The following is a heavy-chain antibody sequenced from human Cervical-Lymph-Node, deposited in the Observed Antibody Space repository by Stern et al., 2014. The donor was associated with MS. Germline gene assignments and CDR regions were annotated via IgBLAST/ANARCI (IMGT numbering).Heavy chain of an antibody. Sequence: QLQLQESGPGLVEPSQTLSLTCTVSGDSFSSGAYYWSWIRQLPGKGLEWMGEIYIAGSTSYNPSLKSRLTISLDTSKTQFSVQLTSVTAADTAVYYCARGLAAGGLLYYLDAWGQGNLVTVSS. J-gene: IGHJ4*02. CDR3: ARGLAAGGLLYYLDA. D-gene: IGHD6-13*01. V-gene: IGHV4-31*03. CDR1: GDSFSSGAYY. CDR2: IYIAGST.